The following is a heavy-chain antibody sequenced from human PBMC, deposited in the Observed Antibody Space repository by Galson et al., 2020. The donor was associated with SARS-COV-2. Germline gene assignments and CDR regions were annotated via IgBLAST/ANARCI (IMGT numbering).Heavy chain of an antibody. CDR1: GFTFSSHW. V-gene: IGHV3-7*01. CDR2: IKQDGGEK. J-gene: IGHJ4*02. CDR3: ATMEEVRCQN. D-gene: IGHD2-8*01. Sequence: QLGESLKISCAASGFTFSSHWMTWVRQASGKGLEWVANIKQDGGEKYYLDSLKGRFTISRDNAKNSLYLQMNSLRAEDTAVYYCATMEEVRCQNWGQGTLVTVSS.